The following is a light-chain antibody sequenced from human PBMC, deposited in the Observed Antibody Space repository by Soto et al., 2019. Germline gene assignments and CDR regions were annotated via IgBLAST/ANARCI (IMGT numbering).Light chain of an antibody. CDR3: QSYDSSLSGYV. J-gene: IGLJ1*01. CDR2: GNS. Sequence: QLVLTQPPSVSGAPGQRVTISCTGSSSNIGAGYDVHWYQQLPGTAPKVLIYGNSNRPSEVPDRFSGSKSGTSASLAITGLQAEDEADYYCQSYDSSLSGYVFGTGTKVTVL. CDR1: SSNIGAGYD. V-gene: IGLV1-40*01.